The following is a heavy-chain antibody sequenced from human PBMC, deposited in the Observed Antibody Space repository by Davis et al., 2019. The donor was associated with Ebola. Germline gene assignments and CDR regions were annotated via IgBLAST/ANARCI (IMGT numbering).Heavy chain of an antibody. J-gene: IGHJ6*02. V-gene: IGHV3-30-3*01. CDR3: ARDLWGGYYYYGMDV. D-gene: IGHD3-16*01. CDR1: GFTFSSYA. Sequence: GGSLRLSCAASGFTFSSYAMHWVRQAPGKGLEWVAVISYDGSNKYYADSVKGRFTISRDNSKNTLYLQMNSLRAEDTAVYYCARDLWGGYYYYGMDVWGQGTTVTVSS. CDR2: ISYDGSNK.